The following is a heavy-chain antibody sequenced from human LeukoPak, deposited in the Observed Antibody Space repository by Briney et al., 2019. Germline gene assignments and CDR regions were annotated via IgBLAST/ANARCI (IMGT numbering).Heavy chain of an antibody. CDR3: ARDPDYGDYESHFDY. D-gene: IGHD4-17*01. V-gene: IGHV3-48*02. CDR1: GFTFSSYS. J-gene: IGHJ4*02. CDR2: ISSSSSTI. Sequence: PGGSLRLSCAASGFTFSSYSMNWVRQAPGKGLEWVSYISSSSSTIYYADSVKGRFTISRDNAKNSLYLQMNSLRDEDTAVYYCARDPDYGDYESHFDYWGQGTLVTVSS.